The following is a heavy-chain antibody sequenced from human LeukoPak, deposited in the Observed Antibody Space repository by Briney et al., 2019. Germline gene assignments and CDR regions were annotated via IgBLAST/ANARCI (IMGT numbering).Heavy chain of an antibody. CDR2: ISSNSNYR. D-gene: IGHD3-3*01. CDR3: VVGHTQSKDYDFWSSYFDY. Sequence: QPGGSLRLSCAASGFTFSTYSMNWVRQAPGKGLEWVSCISSNSNYRNYANSVKGRFTISRDNAKNSLYLQMNSLRAEDTAVYYCVVGHTQSKDYDFWSSYFDYWGQGTLVTVSS. V-gene: IGHV3-21*01. CDR1: GFTFSTYS. J-gene: IGHJ4*02.